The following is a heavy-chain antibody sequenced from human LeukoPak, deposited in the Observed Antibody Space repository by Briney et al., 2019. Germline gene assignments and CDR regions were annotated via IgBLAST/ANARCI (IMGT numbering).Heavy chain of an antibody. CDR2: ISTSGSTI. V-gene: IGHV3-11*01. Sequence: GGSLRLSCAASGFTFSDHHMSWVRQAPRKGLEGGSYISTSGSTIYYADSVKGRFTISRDNAKKSLFLQMNSLRAADTAVYSCARDTVTLRGPESYFDSWGQGTLVSVSS. CDR1: GFTFSDHH. D-gene: IGHD4-11*01. J-gene: IGHJ4*02. CDR3: ARDTVTLRGPESYFDS.